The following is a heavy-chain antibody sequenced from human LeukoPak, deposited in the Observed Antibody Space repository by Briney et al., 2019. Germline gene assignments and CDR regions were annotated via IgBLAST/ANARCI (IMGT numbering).Heavy chain of an antibody. Sequence: SETLSLTCTVSGGSISSSSYYWGWIRQPPGKGLEWIGSIYYSGSTYYNPSLKSRVTISVDTSKNQFSLKLSSVTAADTAVYYCASGITMIVVAWGYFDYWGQGTLVTVSS. D-gene: IGHD3-22*01. CDR2: IYYSGST. J-gene: IGHJ4*02. CDR3: ASGITMIVVAWGYFDY. V-gene: IGHV4-39*01. CDR1: GGSISSSSYY.